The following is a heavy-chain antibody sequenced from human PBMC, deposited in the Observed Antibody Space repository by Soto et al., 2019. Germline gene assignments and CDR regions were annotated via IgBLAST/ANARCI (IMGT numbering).Heavy chain of an antibody. D-gene: IGHD5-12*01. CDR3: ARNHGPTTSENCFDH. J-gene: IGHJ5*02. Sequence: QVHLVQSGVEVKTPGASVKVSCQASGYTFFTYDISWVRQAPGQGLEWMGWISTYSGDTKYAQKFQGRVTMTTDTSTTTAYLELRSLRSDDTAVYYCARNHGPTTSENCFDHWGQGALVPGAS. CDR1: GYTFFTYD. CDR2: ISTYSGDT. V-gene: IGHV1-18*01.